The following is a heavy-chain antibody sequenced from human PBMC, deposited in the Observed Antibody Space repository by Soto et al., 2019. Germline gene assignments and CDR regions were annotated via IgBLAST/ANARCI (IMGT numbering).Heavy chain of an antibody. Sequence: QVQLQQWGAGLLKPSETLSLTCAVYGGSFSGYYWHWIRQPPGKGLEWIGEINHSGSTNYNPSLTTPVTRSADTSKNQVSLKLSSVTAADTAVYYCSTGNWRSRYWDQGTLVTVSS. CDR2: INHSGST. D-gene: IGHD1-20*01. V-gene: IGHV4-34*01. CDR1: GGSFSGYY. J-gene: IGHJ4*02. CDR3: STGNWRSRY.